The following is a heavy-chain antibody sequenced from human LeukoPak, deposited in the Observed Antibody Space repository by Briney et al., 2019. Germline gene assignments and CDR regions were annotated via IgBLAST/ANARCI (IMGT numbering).Heavy chain of an antibody. CDR3: AGEDTSMARTFDY. D-gene: IGHD5-18*01. CDR1: GASITSGAFS. J-gene: IGHJ4*02. V-gene: IGHV4-61*08. Sequence: SSETLSLTCTVSGASITSGAFSWSWIRQPPGKGLEWIGYIYYTGSTNYNPSLKSRVTISVDTSKNQFSLKLSSVTAADTAVYYCAGEDTSMARTFDYWGQGTLVTVSS. CDR2: IYYTGST.